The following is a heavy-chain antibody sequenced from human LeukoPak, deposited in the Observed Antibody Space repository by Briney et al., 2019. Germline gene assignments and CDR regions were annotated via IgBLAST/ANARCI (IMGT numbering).Heavy chain of an antibody. D-gene: IGHD2-2*01. V-gene: IGHV1-18*01. J-gene: IGHJ4*02. CDR2: ISAYNGNT. Sequence: ASVKVSCKASGYTFTSYGISWVRQAPGQGLEWMGWISAYNGNTNYAQKLQGRVTMTTDTSTSTAYMELRSLRSDDTAVYYCARDPYIVVVPAVGPRGGDYWGQGTLVTVSS. CDR3: ARDPYIVVVPAVGPRGGDY. CDR1: GYTFTSYG.